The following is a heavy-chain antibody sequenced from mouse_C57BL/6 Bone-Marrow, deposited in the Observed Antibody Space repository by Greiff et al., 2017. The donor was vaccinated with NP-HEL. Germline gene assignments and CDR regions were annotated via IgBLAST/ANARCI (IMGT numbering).Heavy chain of an antibody. Sequence: QVQLKESGAELVRPGASVKLSCKASGYTFTDYYINWVKQRPGQGLEWIARIYPGSGNTYYNEKFKGKATLTAEKSSSTAYMQLSSLTSEDSAVYFCAREARTGTSYWGQGTTLTVSS. J-gene: IGHJ2*01. CDR2: IYPGSGNT. D-gene: IGHD4-1*01. CDR1: GYTFTDYY. V-gene: IGHV1-76*01. CDR3: AREARTGTSY.